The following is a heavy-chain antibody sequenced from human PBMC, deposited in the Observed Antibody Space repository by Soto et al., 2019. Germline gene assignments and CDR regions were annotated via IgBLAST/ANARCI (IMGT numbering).Heavy chain of an antibody. Sequence: SETLSLTCAFYGVSFSGYYLSLIRQPPGKGLEWIGEINHSGSTNYNPSLKSRVTISVDTSKNQFSLKLSSVTAADTAVYYCARGRYYYDSSGYLNDYWGQGTLVTVSS. J-gene: IGHJ4*02. CDR1: GVSFSGYY. V-gene: IGHV4-34*01. D-gene: IGHD3-22*01. CDR2: INHSGST. CDR3: ARGRYYYDSSGYLNDY.